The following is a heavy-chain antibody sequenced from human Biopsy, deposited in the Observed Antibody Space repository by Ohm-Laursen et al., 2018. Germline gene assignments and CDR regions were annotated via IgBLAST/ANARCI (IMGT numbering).Heavy chain of an antibody. D-gene: IGHD4-23*01. CDR1: GFSFSDYH. V-gene: IGHV3-11*01. Sequence: LRLSCTATGFSFSDYHMRWIRQAPGRGPEWVSYISGGGTIYYGDSMKGRVTISRDNAKNSLYLQMHSLRAKDTAVYYCARDTRWSPYSMDVWGQGTTVTVSS. CDR2: ISGGGTI. CDR3: ARDTRWSPYSMDV. J-gene: IGHJ6*02.